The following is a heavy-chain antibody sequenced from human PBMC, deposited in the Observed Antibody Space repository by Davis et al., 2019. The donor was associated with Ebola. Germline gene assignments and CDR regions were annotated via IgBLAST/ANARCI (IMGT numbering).Heavy chain of an antibody. CDR2: ISAYNGNT. V-gene: IGHV1-18*01. CDR1: GYTFTSYG. CDR3: ARGDYIYGMDV. J-gene: IGHJ6*02. Sequence: ASVKVSCKASGYTFTSYGISWVRQAPGQGLEWMGWISAYNGNTNYAQKLQGRVTMTTDTSTSTAYMELRSLRAEDTAVYYCARGDYIYGMDVWGQGTTVTVSS.